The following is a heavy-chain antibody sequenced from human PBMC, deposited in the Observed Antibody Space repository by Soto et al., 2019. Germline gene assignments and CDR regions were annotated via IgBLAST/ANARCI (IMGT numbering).Heavy chain of an antibody. Sequence: TSETLSLTCTVSGDSMSSSNWWNWVRQPPGKGLEWIGEAHHSGRTNYNPSLKSRVTISVDRSQNRFSLKLSSVTAADTAVYYCARETYGDYVGYFDPWGQGIQVTVSS. CDR1: GDSMSSSNW. J-gene: IGHJ5*02. V-gene: IGHV4-4*02. CDR3: ARETYGDYVGYFDP. D-gene: IGHD4-17*01. CDR2: AHHSGRT.